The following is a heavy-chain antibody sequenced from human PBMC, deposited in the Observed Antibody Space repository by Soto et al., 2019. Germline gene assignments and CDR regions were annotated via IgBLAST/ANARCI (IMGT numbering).Heavy chain of an antibody. J-gene: IGHJ4*02. CDR3: ARVCGGSCSSGFDY. CDR1: GFTFGIYS. D-gene: IGHD2-15*01. Sequence: PGGSLSLSCSASGFTFGIYSMNLVRQAPGKGLEWVSYISSSSSTIYYADSVKGRFTISRDNAKNSLYLQMNSLRDEDTAVYYCARVCGGSCSSGFDYWGQGTLVTVSS. V-gene: IGHV3-48*02. CDR2: ISSSSSTI.